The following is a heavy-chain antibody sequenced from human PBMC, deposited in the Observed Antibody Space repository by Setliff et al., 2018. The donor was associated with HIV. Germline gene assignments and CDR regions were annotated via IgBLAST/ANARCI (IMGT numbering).Heavy chain of an antibody. J-gene: IGHJ3*02. CDR3: ARETYYYDSSGYYWGDAFDI. CDR2: INAGNGNT. CDR1: GYTFTSYA. D-gene: IGHD3-22*01. V-gene: IGHV1-3*03. Sequence: ASVKVSCKASGYTFTSYAMHRVRQAPGQRLEWMGWINAGNGNTKYSQEFQGRVTITRDTSASTAYMELSSLRSEDMAVYYCARETYYYDSSGYYWGDAFDIWGQGTMVTVSS.